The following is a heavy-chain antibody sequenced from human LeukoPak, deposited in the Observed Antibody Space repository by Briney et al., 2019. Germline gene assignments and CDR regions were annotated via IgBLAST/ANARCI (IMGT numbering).Heavy chain of an antibody. J-gene: IGHJ6*02. V-gene: IGHV1-2*02. Sequence: PEASVKVSCKASGYTFTGYYMHWVRQAPGQGLEWMGWINPNSGGTNYAQKFQGRVTMTRGTSISTAYMELSRLRSDDTAVYYCARDDNYYDSSGYYPYYYYYGMDVWGQGTTVTVSS. CDR3: ARDDNYYDSSGYYPYYYYYGMDV. CDR2: INPNSGGT. D-gene: IGHD3-22*01. CDR1: GYTFTGYY.